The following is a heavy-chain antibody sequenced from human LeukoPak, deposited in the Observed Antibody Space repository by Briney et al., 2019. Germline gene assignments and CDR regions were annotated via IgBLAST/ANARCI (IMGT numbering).Heavy chain of an antibody. V-gene: IGHV1-69*05. CDR2: IIPIFGTA. CDR1: GGTFSSYA. CDR3: AKESSGWTKEDY. D-gene: IGHD6-19*01. Sequence: GASVKVSCKPSGGTFSSYAISWVRQAPGQGLEWMGGIIPIFGTANYAQKFQGRVTITTDESTSTAYMELSSLRSKDTAVYYCAKESSGWTKEDYWGQGTLVTVSS. J-gene: IGHJ4*02.